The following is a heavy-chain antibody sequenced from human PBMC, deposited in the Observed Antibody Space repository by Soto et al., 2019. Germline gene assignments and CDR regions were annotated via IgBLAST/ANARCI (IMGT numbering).Heavy chain of an antibody. CDR3: TTAPVSWTDLKHAFDI. J-gene: IGHJ3*02. Sequence: GGSLRLSCAASGFTFTNAWINWVRQAPGKGLEWVGRIKSKTDGGTTDYAEPVKGRFTISRDDSKNMRYLQMNSLKPEDTAVYYCTTAPVSWTDLKHAFDISGQGTLLSVSS. CDR1: GFTFTNAW. CDR2: IKSKTDGGTT. D-gene: IGHD1-1*01. V-gene: IGHV3-15*07.